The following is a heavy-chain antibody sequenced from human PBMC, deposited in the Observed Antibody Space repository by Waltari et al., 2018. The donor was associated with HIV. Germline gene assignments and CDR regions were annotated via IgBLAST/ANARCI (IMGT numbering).Heavy chain of an antibody. V-gene: IGHV4-59*01. CDR3: ARDNSGSNDY. CDR2: IHYSGST. J-gene: IGHJ4*02. Sequence: QVQLQESGPGLVKPSETLSLTCTVSGGSISSYYWSWIRQPPGKGLDWIGYIHYSGSTNYNPSLKSRVTISLDTSKNQFSLKLSSVTAADTAFYYCARDNSGSNDYWGQGTLVTVSS. D-gene: IGHD1-26*01. CDR1: GGSISSYY.